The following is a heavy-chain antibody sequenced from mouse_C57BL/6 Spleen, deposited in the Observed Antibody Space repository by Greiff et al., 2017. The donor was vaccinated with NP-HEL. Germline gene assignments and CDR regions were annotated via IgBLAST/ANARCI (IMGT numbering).Heavy chain of an antibody. CDR3: ARGAFYYSKGDYFDY. Sequence: QVQLQQPGAELVKPGASVKMSCKASGYTFTSYWITWVKQRPGQGLEWIGDIYPGSGSTNYNEKFKSKATLTVDTSSSTAYMQLRSLTSEDSAVYYCARGAFYYSKGDYFDYWGQGTTLTVSS. CDR1: GYTFTSYW. CDR2: IYPGSGST. V-gene: IGHV1-55*01. J-gene: IGHJ2*01. D-gene: IGHD2-5*01.